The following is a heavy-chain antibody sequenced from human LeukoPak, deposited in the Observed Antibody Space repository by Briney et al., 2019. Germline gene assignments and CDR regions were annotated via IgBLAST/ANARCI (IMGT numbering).Heavy chain of an antibody. J-gene: IGHJ4*02. D-gene: IGHD1-26*01. Sequence: GGSLRLSCAASGFTFSSYGMHWVRQAPGKGLEWVTFIRSDGSNKYYADSVEGRFTISRDNSKNTLYLQMNSLRAEDTAVYYCAKVGAWELQRVFENWGQGTLVTVSS. V-gene: IGHV3-30*02. CDR1: GFTFSSYG. CDR2: IRSDGSNK. CDR3: AKVGAWELQRVFEN.